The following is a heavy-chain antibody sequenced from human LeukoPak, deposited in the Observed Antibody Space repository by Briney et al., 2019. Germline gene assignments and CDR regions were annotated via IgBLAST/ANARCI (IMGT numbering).Heavy chain of an antibody. CDR2: INPSGGST. Sequence: ASVKVSCKASGYTFTSYGISWVRQAPGQGLEWMGIINPSGGSTSYAQKFQGRVTMTRDMSTSTVYMELSSLRSEDTAVYYCASLDGYNTPLFDYWGQGTLVTVSS. CDR3: ASLDGYNTPLFDY. D-gene: IGHD5-24*01. J-gene: IGHJ4*02. V-gene: IGHV1-46*01. CDR1: GYTFTSYG.